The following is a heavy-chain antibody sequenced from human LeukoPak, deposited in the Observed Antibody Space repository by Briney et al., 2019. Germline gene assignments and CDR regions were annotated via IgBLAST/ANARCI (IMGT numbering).Heavy chain of an antibody. Sequence: SETLSLTCAVYGGSFSGYYWSWIRQSPGKGLEWIGETYHSGSTNYNPSLKSRVTISLDTSKNQFSLKLSSVTAADTAVYYCVRHQEGMVRGVLYYMDVWGTGTTVTISS. J-gene: IGHJ6*03. CDR1: GGSFSGYY. D-gene: IGHD3-10*01. CDR3: VRHQEGMVRGVLYYMDV. V-gene: IGHV4-34*01. CDR2: TYHSGST.